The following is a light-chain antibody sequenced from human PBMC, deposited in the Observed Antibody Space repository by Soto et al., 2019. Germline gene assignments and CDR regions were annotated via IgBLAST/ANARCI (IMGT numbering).Light chain of an antibody. Sequence: EIVLTQSPDTLSLSPGQRATLSCRASQSVRSDYFAWYQQKPGQAPRVIIFGVSTRATGVPDRFSGSGSGTDVTLTISRLEPEDFALYYWQQYGNSPLTFGGGTKVEIK. CDR3: QQYGNSPLT. CDR2: GVS. V-gene: IGKV3-20*01. CDR1: QSVRSDY. J-gene: IGKJ4*01.